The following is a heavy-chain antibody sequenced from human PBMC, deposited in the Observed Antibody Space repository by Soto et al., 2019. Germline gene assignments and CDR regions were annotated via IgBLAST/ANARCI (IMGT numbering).Heavy chain of an antibody. CDR3: ARKGSGDYALDY. CDR1: GFSLSTSGVG. V-gene: IGHV2-5*02. Sequence: XKPTQTLTLTCTLSGFSLSTSGVGVGWIRQSPGKALEWLAVIYWDDVKHYSPSLERRLTITKDTSESEVVLTMTNMDPVDTATYYCARKGSGDYALDYWGQGILVTVSS. CDR2: IYWDDVK. D-gene: IGHD4-17*01. J-gene: IGHJ4*02.